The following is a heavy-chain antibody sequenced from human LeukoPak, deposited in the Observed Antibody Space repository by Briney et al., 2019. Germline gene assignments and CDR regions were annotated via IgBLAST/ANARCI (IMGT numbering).Heavy chain of an antibody. Sequence: GESLKISCKGSGYSFTSYWIGWVRQMPGKGLEWMGIIYPGDSETRYSPSFQGQVTISADKSIGTAYMQWSSLKTSDTAMYYCARRYSDSQIDYWGQGTLVTVSS. D-gene: IGHD4-11*01. CDR2: IYPGDSET. J-gene: IGHJ4*02. V-gene: IGHV5-51*01. CDR3: ARRYSDSQIDY. CDR1: GYSFTSYW.